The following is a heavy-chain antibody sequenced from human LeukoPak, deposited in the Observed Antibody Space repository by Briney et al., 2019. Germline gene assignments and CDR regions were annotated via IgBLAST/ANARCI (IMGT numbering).Heavy chain of an antibody. CDR3: AREYYDTSGRKYPFDI. V-gene: IGHV1-2*02. CDR2: IDPHSGGT. Sequence: GASVKVSCKASGYTFTDYYMSWVRQAPGQGLEWMGWIDPHSGGTKYAQKFQGRVTMTRDTSISTAYVELSRLRSDDTAVYYCAREYYDTSGRKYPFDIWGQGTMVTVSS. D-gene: IGHD3-22*01. CDR1: GYTFTDYY. J-gene: IGHJ3*02.